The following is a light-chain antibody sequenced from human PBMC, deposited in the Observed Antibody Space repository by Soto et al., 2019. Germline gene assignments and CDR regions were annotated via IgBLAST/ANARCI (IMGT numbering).Light chain of an antibody. Sequence: QSVLTQPASVSGSPGQSITISCTGTSSDVGAYNYVSWYQQHPGKAPKLMIFDVNNRPSGVSNRFSGSKSGNTASLTISGLQAEDEADYYCSSYTGSSTLYVFGPGTKVTVL. CDR1: SSDVGAYNY. J-gene: IGLJ1*01. CDR3: SSYTGSSTLYV. CDR2: DVN. V-gene: IGLV2-14*01.